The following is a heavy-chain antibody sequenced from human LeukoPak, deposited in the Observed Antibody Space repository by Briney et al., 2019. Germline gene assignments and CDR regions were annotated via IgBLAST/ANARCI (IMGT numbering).Heavy chain of an antibody. CDR3: ARAPPYYYILTGYYPNWFDP. V-gene: IGHV4-38-2*01. Sequence: SETLSLTCAVSGYSISSGYYWGWIRQPPGKGLEWIGSIYHSGSTYYNPSLKSRVTISVDTSKNQFSLKLSSVTAADTAVYYCARAPPYYYILTGYYPNWFDPWGQGTLVTVSS. CDR2: IYHSGST. J-gene: IGHJ5*02. D-gene: IGHD3-9*01. CDR1: GYSISSGYY.